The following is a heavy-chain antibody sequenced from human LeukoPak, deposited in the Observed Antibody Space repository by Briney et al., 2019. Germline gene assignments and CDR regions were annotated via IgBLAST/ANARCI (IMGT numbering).Heavy chain of an antibody. Sequence: GGSPRLSCSASGFIFSNSDLHWVRQAPGKGLEYLARIRSSGDRTNYADSVKGRFTISRDNSKNTLYLQMSSLRADDTAVYYCVRVVIRPYCFDYWGQGTLVTVSS. D-gene: IGHD4-23*01. J-gene: IGHJ4*02. CDR2: IRSSGDRT. CDR3: VRVVIRPYCFDY. V-gene: IGHV3-64D*06. CDR1: GFIFSNSD.